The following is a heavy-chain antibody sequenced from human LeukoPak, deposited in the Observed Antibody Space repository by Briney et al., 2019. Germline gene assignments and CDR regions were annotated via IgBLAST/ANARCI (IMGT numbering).Heavy chain of an antibody. CDR3: AKRGVVIRVILVGFHKEAYYFDS. CDR2: ISGSGGST. V-gene: IGHV3-23*01. J-gene: IGHJ4*02. D-gene: IGHD3-10*01. Sequence: GRSLRLSCAASGFTFDDYAMHWVRQAPGKGLEWVSGISGSGGSTYYADSVKGRFTISRDNPKNTLYLQMNSLRAEDTAVYFCAKRGVVIRVILVGFHKEAYYFDSWGQGALVTVSS. CDR1: GFTFDDYA.